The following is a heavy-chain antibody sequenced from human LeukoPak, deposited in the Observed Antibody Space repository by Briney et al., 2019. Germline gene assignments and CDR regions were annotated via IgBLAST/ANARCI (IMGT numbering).Heavy chain of an antibody. CDR1: GGTFSSYA. Sequence: SCKASGGTFSSYAISWVRQAPGKGLEWVGFIRSKAYGGTTEYAASVKGRFTISRDDSKSIAYLQMNSLKTEDTAVYYCTRDPRITIFGVVPDPWGQGTLVTVSS. CDR3: TRDPRITIFGVVPDP. CDR2: IRSKAYGGTT. V-gene: IGHV3-49*04. D-gene: IGHD3-3*01. J-gene: IGHJ5*02.